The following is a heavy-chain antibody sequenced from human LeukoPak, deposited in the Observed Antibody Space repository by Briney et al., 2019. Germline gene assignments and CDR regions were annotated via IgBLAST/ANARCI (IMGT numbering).Heavy chain of an antibody. J-gene: IGHJ6*03. CDR1: GYTLTELS. D-gene: IGHD2-2*01. CDR3: ATDRIVVVPAAMRRYYYYYMDV. Sequence: ASVKVSCKVSGYTLTELSMHWVRQAPGKGLEWMGGFDPEDGETIYAQKFQGGVTMTEDTSTDTAYMELSSLRSEDTAVYYCATDRIVVVPAAMRRYYYYYMDVWGKGTTVTVSS. CDR2: FDPEDGET. V-gene: IGHV1-24*01.